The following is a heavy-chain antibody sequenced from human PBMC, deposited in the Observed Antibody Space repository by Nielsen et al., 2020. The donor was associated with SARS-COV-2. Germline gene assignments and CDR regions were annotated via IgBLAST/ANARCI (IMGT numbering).Heavy chain of an antibody. J-gene: IGHJ4*02. D-gene: IGHD3-22*01. CDR1: GFTFSSYA. Sequence: GESLKISCAASGFTFSSYAMSWVRQAPGKGLEWVSAISGSGGSTYYADSVKGRFTISRDNSKNTLYLQMNSLRAEDTAVYYCAKDSYYDTAVDYWGQGTLVTVSS. V-gene: IGHV3-23*01. CDR2: ISGSGGST. CDR3: AKDSYYDTAVDY.